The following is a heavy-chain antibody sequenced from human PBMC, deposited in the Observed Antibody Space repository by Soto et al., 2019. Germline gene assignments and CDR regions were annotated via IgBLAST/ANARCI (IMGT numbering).Heavy chain of an antibody. CDR2: ISGSGGST. CDR3: AKGTYYYGSAPYYFDY. CDR1: GFTFSSYA. J-gene: IGHJ4*02. D-gene: IGHD3-10*01. Sequence: HPGGSLRLSCAASGFTFSSYAMSWVRQAPGKGLEWVSAISGSGGSTYYADSVKGRFTISRDNSKNTLYLQMNSLRAEDTAVYYCAKGTYYYGSAPYYFDYWGQGTLVTVSS. V-gene: IGHV3-23*01.